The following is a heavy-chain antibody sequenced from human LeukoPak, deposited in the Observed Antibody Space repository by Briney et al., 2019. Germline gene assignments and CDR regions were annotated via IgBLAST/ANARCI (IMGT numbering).Heavy chain of an antibody. CDR1: GGSFSGYY. Sequence: SETLSLTCAVYGGSFSGYYWSWIRQPPGKGLEWIGEINHSGSTNYNPSLKSRVTISVDTSKNQFSLKLSSVTATDTAVYYCARGNRGYSYGPKDPFDYWGQGTLVTVSS. CDR3: ARGNRGYSYGPKDPFDY. V-gene: IGHV4-34*01. CDR2: INHSGST. J-gene: IGHJ4*02. D-gene: IGHD5-18*01.